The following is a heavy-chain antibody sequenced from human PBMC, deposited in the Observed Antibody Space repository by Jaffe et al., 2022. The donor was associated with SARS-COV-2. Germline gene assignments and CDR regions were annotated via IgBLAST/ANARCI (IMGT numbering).Heavy chain of an antibody. V-gene: IGHV4-61*02. CDR3: ARVETGGGFIFDY. CDR1: GGSISSGSYY. CDR2: IYTSGST. J-gene: IGHJ4*02. Sequence: QVQLQESGPGLVKPSQTLSLTCTVSGGSISSGSYYWSWIRQPAGKGLEWIGRIYTSGSTNYNPSLKSRVTISVDTSKNQFSLKLSSVTAADTAVYYCARVETGGGFIFDYWGQGTLVTVSS. D-gene: IGHD2-8*02.